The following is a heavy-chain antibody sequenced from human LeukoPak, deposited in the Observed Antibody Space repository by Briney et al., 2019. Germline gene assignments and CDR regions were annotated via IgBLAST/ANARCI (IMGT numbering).Heavy chain of an antibody. CDR3: ARTPGILRYFDWLLYPYYFDY. V-gene: IGHV5-51*01. J-gene: IGHJ4*02. CDR1: GYSLTSYW. D-gene: IGHD3-9*01. CDR2: IYPGDSDT. Sequence: GESLKISCKGSGYSLTSYWIGWVRQMPGKGLEWMGIIYPGDSDTRYSPSFQGQVTISADKSISTAYLQWSSLKASDTAMYYCARTPGILRYFDWLLYPYYFDYWGQGTLVTVSS.